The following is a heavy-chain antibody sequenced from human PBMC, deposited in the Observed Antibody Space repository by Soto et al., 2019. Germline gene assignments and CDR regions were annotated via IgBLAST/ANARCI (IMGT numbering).Heavy chain of an antibody. CDR2: ISAYNGNT. CDR1: GYTFTSYG. V-gene: IGHV1-18*01. J-gene: IGHJ4*02. CDR3: ARIVYGGNSDSFDY. Sequence: GASVKVSCKASGYTFTSYGISWVRQAPGQGLEWMGWISAYNGNTNYAQKLQGRVTMTTDTSTSTAYMELRSLRSDDTAVCYCARIVYGGNSDSFDYWGQGTLVTVSS. D-gene: IGHD4-17*01.